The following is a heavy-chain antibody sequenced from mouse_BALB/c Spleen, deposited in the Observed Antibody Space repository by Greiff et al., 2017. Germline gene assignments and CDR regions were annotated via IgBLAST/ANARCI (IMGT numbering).Heavy chain of an antibody. CDR3: ARGDDVYFDY. Sequence: QVQLQQSGPELVKPGASVRISCKASGYTFTSYYIHWVKQRPGQGLEWIGWIYPGNVNTKYNEKFKGKATLTADKSSSTAYMQLSSLTSEDSAVYFCARGDDVYFDYWGQGTTLTVSS. CDR2: IYPGNVNT. CDR1: GYTFTSYY. V-gene: IGHV1S56*01. J-gene: IGHJ2*01.